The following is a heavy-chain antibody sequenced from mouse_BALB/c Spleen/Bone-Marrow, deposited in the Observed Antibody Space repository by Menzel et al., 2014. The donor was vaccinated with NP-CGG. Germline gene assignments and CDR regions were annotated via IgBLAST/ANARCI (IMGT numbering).Heavy chain of an antibody. CDR3: ARDY. CDR1: GYTFTDTW. Sequence: VQGGESGPELAKPGTSVKMSCKSSGYTFTDTWIHWIKQRPGQGLEWIGYINPSTGYAEYNQNFKDKATLTVDKSSSTAYMQLSSLTSEDSAVYYCARDYWGQGTTLTVSS. J-gene: IGHJ2*01. CDR2: INPSTGYA. V-gene: IGHV1-7*01.